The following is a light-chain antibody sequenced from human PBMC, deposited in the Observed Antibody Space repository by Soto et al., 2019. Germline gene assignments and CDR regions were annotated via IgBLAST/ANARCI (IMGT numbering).Light chain of an antibody. CDR2: EAS. CDR3: QQYSSHSPYS. Sequence: MGQTPSLLPASLVDIVTITCPASPTVYSWLAWYQQKPGKAPKLLMSEASTLQSGVPSSFAGSGSGTEFTLAISRLQPDDFSTYYCQQYSSHSPYSFG. CDR1: PTVYSW. J-gene: IGKJ2*01. V-gene: IGKV1-5*03.